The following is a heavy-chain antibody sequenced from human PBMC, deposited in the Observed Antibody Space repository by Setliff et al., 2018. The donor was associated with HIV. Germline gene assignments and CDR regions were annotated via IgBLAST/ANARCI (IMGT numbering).Heavy chain of an antibody. CDR3: ARDGYSSSWYVISGSFDY. J-gene: IGHJ4*02. V-gene: IGHV4-39*07. CDR2: VYYSGST. D-gene: IGHD6-13*01. CDR1: GGSISSSSYY. Sequence: KTSETLSLTCIVSGGSISSSSYYRGWIRQPPGKGLEWIGTVYYSGSTYYNPSLKSRVTISVDTSENQFSLKLSSVTAADTAVYYYARDGYSSSWYVISGSFDYWGQGILVTVSS.